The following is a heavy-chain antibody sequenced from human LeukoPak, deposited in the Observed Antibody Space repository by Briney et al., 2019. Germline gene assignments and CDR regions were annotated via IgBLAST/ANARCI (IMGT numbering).Heavy chain of an antibody. V-gene: IGHV3-30*18. CDR3: AKEGQDWNYPKFRTRYYYYYGMDV. J-gene: IGHJ6*02. CDR1: GFTFSSYG. D-gene: IGHD1-7*01. Sequence: QPGRSLRLSCAASGFTFSSYGMHWVRQAPGKGLEWVAVISYDGSNKYYADSVKGRFTISRDNSKNTLYLQMNSLRAEDTAVYYCAKEGQDWNYPKFRTRYYYYYGMDVWGQGTTVTVSS. CDR2: ISYDGSNK.